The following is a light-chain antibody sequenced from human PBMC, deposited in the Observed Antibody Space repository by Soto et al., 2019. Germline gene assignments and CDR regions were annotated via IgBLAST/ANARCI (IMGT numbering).Light chain of an antibody. J-gene: IGKJ5*01. CDR1: QTVGNIY. CDR3: QQRSNWIT. V-gene: IGKV3-11*01. Sequence: EIVLTQSPGTLSFSPGERATLSCRASQTVGNIYLGWYQQKPGQSPRLLISGTSNRATGIPARFSGSGSGTDFTLTISSLESEDFAVYYCQQRSNWITFGQGTRLEIK. CDR2: GTS.